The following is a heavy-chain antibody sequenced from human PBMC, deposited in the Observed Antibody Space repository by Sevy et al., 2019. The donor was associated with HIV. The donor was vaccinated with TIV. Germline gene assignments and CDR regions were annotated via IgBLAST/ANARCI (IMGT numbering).Heavy chain of an antibody. Sequence: GGSLRLSCAASGFTFSSYAMTWVRQAPGKGLDWVSSMTGSVSITYYGDSVKGRFTISRDNSKNTLYLQMNNLRVEDTALYYCAKDGLHSGDFEYFQDWGQGTLVTVSS. CDR3: AKDGLHSGDFEYFQD. D-gene: IGHD2-21*02. CDR2: MTGSVSIT. J-gene: IGHJ1*01. CDR1: GFTFSSYA. V-gene: IGHV3-23*01.